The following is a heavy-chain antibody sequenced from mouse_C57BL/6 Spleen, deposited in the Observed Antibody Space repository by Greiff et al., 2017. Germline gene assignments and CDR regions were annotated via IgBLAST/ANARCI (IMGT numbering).Heavy chain of an antibody. CDR3: ARDYGSSPWYFDV. J-gene: IGHJ1*03. D-gene: IGHD1-1*01. CDR2: IYPGDGDT. V-gene: IGHV1-80*01. Sequence: QVQLQQSGAELVKPGASVKISCKASGYAFSSYWMNWVKQRPGKGLEWIGQIYPGDGDTNYNGKFKGKATLTADKSSSTAYMQLSSLTSEDSAVYFSARDYGSSPWYFDVWGTGTTVTVSS. CDR1: GYAFSSYW.